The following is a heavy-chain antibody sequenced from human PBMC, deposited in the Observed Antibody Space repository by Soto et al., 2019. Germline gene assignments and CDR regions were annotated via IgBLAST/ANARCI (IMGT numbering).Heavy chain of an antibody. V-gene: IGHV1-18*01. Sequence: ASVKVSCKASGYTFTHFYITWVRQAPGQGLEWMGAISPHNFNTNYAQKFRGRVTLTTEKSTNTAYMDLRSLTSDDTAVYYCARDEGGYDILTGYYKAHHFDYWGPGVTLTVSS. CDR3: ARDEGGYDILTGYYKAHHFDY. D-gene: IGHD3-9*01. J-gene: IGHJ4*02. CDR2: ISPHNFNT. CDR1: GYTFTHFY.